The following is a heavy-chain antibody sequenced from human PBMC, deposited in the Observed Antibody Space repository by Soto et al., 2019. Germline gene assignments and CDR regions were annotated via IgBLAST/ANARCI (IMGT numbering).Heavy chain of an antibody. CDR1: GGTFGSYA. Sequence: SVKVSCKASGGTFGSYAISWGRQAPGQGLEWMGGIIPIFGTANYAQKFQGRVTITADESTSTAYMELSSLRSEDTAVYYCARALGYYDSSGSTPFDPWGQGTLVTVSS. J-gene: IGHJ5*02. CDR3: ARALGYYDSSGSTPFDP. D-gene: IGHD3-22*01. CDR2: IIPIFGTA. V-gene: IGHV1-69*13.